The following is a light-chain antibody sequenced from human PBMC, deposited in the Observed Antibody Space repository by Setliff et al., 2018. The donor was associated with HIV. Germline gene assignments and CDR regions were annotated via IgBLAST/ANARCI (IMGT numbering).Light chain of an antibody. CDR1: ISDVGRYNY. CDR2: GVT. V-gene: IGLV2-14*01. Sequence: QSVLTQPASVSGSPGQSVAISCTGTISDVGRYNYVSWYQQHPGKAPKLIIYGVTNQPSGVSSRFSGSKSGNTASLTISGLQAEDEAVYYCSSYTVNSPVFGGGTQLTVL. J-gene: IGLJ3*02. CDR3: SSYTVNSPV.